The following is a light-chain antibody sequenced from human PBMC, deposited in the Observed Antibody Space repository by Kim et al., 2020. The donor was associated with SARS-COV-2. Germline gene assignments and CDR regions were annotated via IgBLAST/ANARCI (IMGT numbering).Light chain of an antibody. V-gene: IGKV1-16*01. CDR3: QHYKSYPLT. CDR1: QDIKNC. Sequence: DIQMTQSPSSLSASVGDRVTITCRASQDIKNCLVWFQQKPGKAPKSLIHAASRLQSGVPSRFSGSGSGTDFTLTISSLQPQDFATYYCQHYKSYPLTFGGGTKVDIK. CDR2: AAS. J-gene: IGKJ4*01.